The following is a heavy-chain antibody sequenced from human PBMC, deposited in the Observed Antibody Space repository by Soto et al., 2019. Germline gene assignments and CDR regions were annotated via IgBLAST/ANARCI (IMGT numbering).Heavy chain of an antibody. CDR3: ARTAEMSTILNTNYYGMDV. J-gene: IGHJ6*02. CDR2: ISGSGAST. V-gene: IGHV3-23*01. D-gene: IGHD1-1*01. Sequence: PGGSLRLSCAASAFTFSSYAVSWVRQAPGKGLEWVSGISGSGASTYHADSVKGRFAISRDNSKNTLDLQMNSLRAEDTAVYYCARTAEMSTILNTNYYGMDVWGQGTTVTVSS. CDR1: AFTFSSYA.